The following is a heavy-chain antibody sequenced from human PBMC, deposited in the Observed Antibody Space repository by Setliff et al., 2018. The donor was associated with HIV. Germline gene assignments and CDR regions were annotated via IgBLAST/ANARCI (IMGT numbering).Heavy chain of an antibody. Sequence: GASVKVSCKASGGTFSSYGINWVRQAPGQGLEWMGGIIPKFGTANYAQKFQGRVTITADESTSTVYMELTRLRSEDTAVYYCARTLGYCSGGSCYLDYWGQGTLVTVS. CDR3: ARTLGYCSGGSCYLDY. CDR1: GGTFSSYG. CDR2: IIPKFGTA. J-gene: IGHJ4*02. D-gene: IGHD2-15*01. V-gene: IGHV1-69*13.